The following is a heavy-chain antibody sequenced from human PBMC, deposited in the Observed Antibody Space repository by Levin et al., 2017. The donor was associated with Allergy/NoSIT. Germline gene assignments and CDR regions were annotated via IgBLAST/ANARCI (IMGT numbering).Heavy chain of an antibody. Sequence: SETLSLTCTVSDYSISSGYNWGWIRQPPGRGLEWLGNIYHTGSAYYNPSLKSRVTLLVDKSNNRFSLKLNSATAADTAVYYCAGQIAAVGAFDYWGQGTLVAVSS. D-gene: IGHD6-25*01. CDR2: IYHTGSA. CDR1: DYSISSGYN. V-gene: IGHV4-38-2*02. J-gene: IGHJ4*02. CDR3: AGQIAAVGAFDY.